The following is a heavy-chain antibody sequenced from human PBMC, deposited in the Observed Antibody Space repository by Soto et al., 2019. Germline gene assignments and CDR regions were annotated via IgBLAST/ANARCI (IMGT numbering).Heavy chain of an antibody. D-gene: IGHD2-2*02. CDR2: ISGSGGST. J-gene: IGHJ4*02. CDR3: AKSAEYCSSTSCYTVGAYYFDH. CDR1: GFTFSSYA. V-gene: IGHV3-23*01. Sequence: EVQLLESGGGLVQPGGSLRLSCAASGFTFSSYAMRWVRQAPGKGLEWVSAISGSGGSTYYADSVKGRFTISRDNSKNTLYLQMNSLRAEDTAVYYCAKSAEYCSSTSCYTVGAYYFDHWGQGTLVTVSS.